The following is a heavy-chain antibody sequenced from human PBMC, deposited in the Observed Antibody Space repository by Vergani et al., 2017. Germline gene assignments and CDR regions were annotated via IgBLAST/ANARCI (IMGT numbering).Heavy chain of an antibody. CDR3: ARVGGGTYCGGDCYVDY. D-gene: IGHD2-21*02. V-gene: IGHV4-30-2*01. J-gene: IGHJ4*02. CDR2: IYHSGST. Sequence: QLQLQESGSGLVKPSQTLSLTCAVSGGSISSGGYSWSWIRQPPGKGLEWIGYIYHSGSTYYNPSRKSRVTISVDRSKNTFSLKLSSVTAADTAVYYCARVGGGTYCGGDCYVDYWGQGTLVTVSS. CDR1: GGSISSGGYS.